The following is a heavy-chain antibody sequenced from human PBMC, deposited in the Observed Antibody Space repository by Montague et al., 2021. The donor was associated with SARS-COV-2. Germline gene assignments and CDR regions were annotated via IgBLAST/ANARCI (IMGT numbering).Heavy chain of an antibody. Sequence: SLRLSCSASGFNFGVYEMNWVRQTPGKGLEWVSYINGGSSVMNYXDSVMGRFTISRDNAESSLYLQMNSLRAEDTAVYYCAPAVPVADDSWGQGTLVTVSS. D-gene: IGHD2-2*01. CDR1: GFNFGVYE. CDR2: INGGSSVM. V-gene: IGHV3-48*03. J-gene: IGHJ5*02. CDR3: APAVPVADDS.